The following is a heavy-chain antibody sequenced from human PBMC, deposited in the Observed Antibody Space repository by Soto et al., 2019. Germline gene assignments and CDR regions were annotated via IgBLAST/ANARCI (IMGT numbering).Heavy chain of an antibody. CDR1: GGTFSSYA. Sequence: GASVKVSCKASGGTFSSYAISWVRQAPGQGLEWMGGMIPNSGKTNYAQKFQGRVTMTRDTSINTAYMELSSLRSEDTAVYYCVILPGNVDVLTGRSGYNDYWGQGTLVTVSS. D-gene: IGHD3-9*01. CDR3: VILPGNVDVLTGRSGYNDY. J-gene: IGHJ4*02. V-gene: IGHV1-8*02. CDR2: MIPNSGKT.